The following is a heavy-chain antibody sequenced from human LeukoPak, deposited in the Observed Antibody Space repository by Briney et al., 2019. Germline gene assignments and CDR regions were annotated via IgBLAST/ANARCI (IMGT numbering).Heavy chain of an antibody. CDR3: ARDTDSSGYYYPFAY. Sequence: SETLSPTCTVSGGSISSYYWSWIRQPAGKGLEWIGRIYTSGSTNYNPSLKSRVTMSVDTSKNQFSLKLSSVTAADTAVYYCARDTDSSGYYYPFAYWGQGTLVTVSS. V-gene: IGHV4-4*07. CDR2: IYTSGST. CDR1: GGSISSYY. D-gene: IGHD3-22*01. J-gene: IGHJ4*02.